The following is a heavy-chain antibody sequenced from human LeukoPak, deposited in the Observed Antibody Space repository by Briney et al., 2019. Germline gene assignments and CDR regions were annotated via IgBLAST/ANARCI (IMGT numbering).Heavy chain of an antibody. CDR2: VSGSGSTT. Sequence: GGSLRLSCVASGFSFNTFALTWVRQAPGKGLEWVSGVSGSGSTTYYADSVKGRFTISRDNLKNTLYLQMSSLRVEDAAIYYCAKNRRACSGGSCNSGVSEYFHHWGQGTLVTVSS. D-gene: IGHD2-15*01. J-gene: IGHJ1*01. V-gene: IGHV3-23*01. CDR3: AKNRRACSGGSCNSGVSEYFHH. CDR1: GFSFNTFA.